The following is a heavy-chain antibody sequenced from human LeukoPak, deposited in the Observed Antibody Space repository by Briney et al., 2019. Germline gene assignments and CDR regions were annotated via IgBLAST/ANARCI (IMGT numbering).Heavy chain of an antibody. D-gene: IGHD6-19*01. V-gene: IGHV1-3*01. Sequence: ASVKVSCKASGYTFISYAVHWVRQAPGQRLEWMGWINPANGHTKYSQKFQGRVTITRDTSASTAYMELSSLRSEETAVYYCARGSGKQWLVGDWYFDLGGRGTLATVSS. CDR1: GYTFISYA. CDR2: INPANGHT. J-gene: IGHJ2*01. CDR3: ARGSGKQWLVGDWYFDL.